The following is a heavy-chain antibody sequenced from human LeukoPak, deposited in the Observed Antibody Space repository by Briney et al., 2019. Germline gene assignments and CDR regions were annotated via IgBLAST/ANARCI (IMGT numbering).Heavy chain of an antibody. V-gene: IGHV4-34*01. CDR2: INHSGST. Sequence: SETLSLTCAVYGGSFSGYYWSWVRQPPGKGLEWIGEINHSGSTNYNPSLKSRVTISVDTSKNQFSLKLSSVTAADTAVYYCAIAPPLHCSSTSCHPGGSWFDPWGQGTLVTVSS. CDR3: AIAPPLHCSSTSCHPGGSWFDP. D-gene: IGHD2-2*01. J-gene: IGHJ5*02. CDR1: GGSFSGYY.